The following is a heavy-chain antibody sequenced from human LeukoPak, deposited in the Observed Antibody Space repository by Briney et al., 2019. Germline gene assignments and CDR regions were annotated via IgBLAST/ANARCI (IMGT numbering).Heavy chain of an antibody. D-gene: IGHD1-1*01. CDR1: GFTFRSYA. Sequence: GGSLRLSCAASGFTFRSYAMNWVRQAPGKGLEWVSAIGGSGDNTYYTDSVKGRFTISRDNSRSTLYLQMNSLRAEDTAIYYCATKRGQGTQLNYNWFDPWGQGTLVTVSS. CDR3: ATKRGQGTQLNYNWFDP. J-gene: IGHJ5*02. CDR2: IGGSGDNT. V-gene: IGHV3-23*01.